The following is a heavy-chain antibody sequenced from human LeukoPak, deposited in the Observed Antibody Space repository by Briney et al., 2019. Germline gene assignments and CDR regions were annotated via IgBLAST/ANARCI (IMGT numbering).Heavy chain of an antibody. J-gene: IGHJ4*02. Sequence: ASVKVSCKASGYTFTSYGISWVRQAPGQGLEWMGWISAYNGNTNYAQKLQGRVTMTTDTSTSTAYMELRSLRSDDTAVYYCARDHTPQSKSYGDYGLDYWGQGTLVTVSS. CDR2: ISAYNGNT. CDR1: GYTFTSYG. D-gene: IGHD4-17*01. CDR3: ARDHTPQSKSYGDYGLDY. V-gene: IGHV1-18*01.